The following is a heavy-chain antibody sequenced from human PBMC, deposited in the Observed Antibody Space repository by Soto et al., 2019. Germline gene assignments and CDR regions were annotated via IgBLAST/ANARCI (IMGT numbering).Heavy chain of an antibody. J-gene: IGHJ4*02. CDR2: IWYGGKKT. V-gene: IGHV3-33*01. CDR1: GFSFNDFG. CDR3: ARENAPPYFDY. D-gene: IGHD2-2*01. Sequence: GGSLRLSCAASGFSFNDFGVHWVRQAPGKGLEWVAVIWYGGKKTNYVDSVKGRFIISRDISKNMVYLQMNSLRDEDTAVYYCARENAPPYFDYWGQGTLVTVS.